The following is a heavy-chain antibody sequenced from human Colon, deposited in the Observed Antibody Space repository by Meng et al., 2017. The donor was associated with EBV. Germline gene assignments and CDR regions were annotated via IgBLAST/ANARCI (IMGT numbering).Heavy chain of an antibody. V-gene: IGHV4-30-4*01. CDR2: SYYSGST. Sequence: VQLQESGLGRVKPSQTLSLTCGVSGGSISSSGYYWSWIRQPPGKGLEWIGYSYYSGSTYYNPSLKSRVTISVDTSNNQFSLKLKSVTAADTAVYYCVRYSYGFDYWGQGTLVTVSS. J-gene: IGHJ4*02. CDR1: GGSISSSGYY. D-gene: IGHD5-18*01. CDR3: VRYSYGFDY.